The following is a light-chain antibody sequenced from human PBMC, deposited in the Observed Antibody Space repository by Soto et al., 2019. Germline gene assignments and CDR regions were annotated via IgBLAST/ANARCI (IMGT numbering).Light chain of an antibody. J-gene: IGLJ1*01. CDR2: DVN. CDR3: FSKISGFVYG. CDR1: STDLGVYGY. Sequence: QSALAQPASLSGSFGQSITISCSGPSTDLGVYGYVSWYQHHPGKAPKLLIYDVNNRPSGISDRFSGSKSGDTASLTISGLQAEDEADYFCFSKISGFVYGFGTGTKVT. V-gene: IGLV2-14*01.